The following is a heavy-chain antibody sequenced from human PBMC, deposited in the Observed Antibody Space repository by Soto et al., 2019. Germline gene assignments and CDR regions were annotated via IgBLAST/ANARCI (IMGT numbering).Heavy chain of an antibody. V-gene: IGHV3-9*01. CDR2: ISWNSGSI. CDR3: AKDLSDYYYYYGMDV. Sequence: GGSLRLSCAASGFTFDDYAMHWVRQAPGKGLEWVSGISWNSGSIGYADSVKGRFTISRDNAKNSLYLQMNSLRAEDTAVYYCAKDLSDYYYYYGMDVWGQGTTVTVSS. J-gene: IGHJ6*02. CDR1: GFTFDDYA.